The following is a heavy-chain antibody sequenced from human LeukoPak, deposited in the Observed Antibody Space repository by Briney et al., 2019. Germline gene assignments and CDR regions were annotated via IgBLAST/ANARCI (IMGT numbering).Heavy chain of an antibody. CDR2: FDPEDGET. CDR3: ARAGYFQESFDY. Sequence: ASVKVSCKASGYTLTELSMHWVRQAPGKGLEWMGGFDPEDGETIYAQKFQGRVTMTEDTSTDAAYMELSSLRSEDTAVYYCARAGYFQESFDYWGQGTLVTVSS. CDR1: GYTLTELS. J-gene: IGHJ4*02. V-gene: IGHV1-24*01. D-gene: IGHD3-9*01.